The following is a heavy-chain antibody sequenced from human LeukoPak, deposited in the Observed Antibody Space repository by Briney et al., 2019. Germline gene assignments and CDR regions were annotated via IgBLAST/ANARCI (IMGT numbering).Heavy chain of an antibody. Sequence: ASVKVSCKASGYTFTFYYIHWVRQAPGQGLEWMGWIFPNNGNTNYAEKFQGRVTMTRDTSINTAYTELSRLTSDDTAVYYCASRSGAEYFHHWGQGTLVSVSS. CDR1: GYTFTFYY. V-gene: IGHV1-2*02. CDR2: IFPNNGNT. J-gene: IGHJ1*01. CDR3: ASRSGAEYFHH.